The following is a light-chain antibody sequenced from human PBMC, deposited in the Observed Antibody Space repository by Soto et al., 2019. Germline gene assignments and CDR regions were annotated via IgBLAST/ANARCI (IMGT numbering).Light chain of an antibody. CDR1: QTVSSNY. CDR3: QQYETSVT. V-gene: IGKV3-20*01. J-gene: IGKJ4*01. Sequence: EIVLTQSPGTLSLSPGERATLSCRASQTVSSNYLAWYQQKRGQAPRLLIYGASSRATGIPDRFSGSGSATDFTLTISRLEPEDSAVYYCQQYETSVTFGGGTKVQMK. CDR2: GAS.